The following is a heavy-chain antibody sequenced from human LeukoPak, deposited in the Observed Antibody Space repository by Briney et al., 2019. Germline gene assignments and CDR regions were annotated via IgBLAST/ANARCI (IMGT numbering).Heavy chain of an antibody. CDR2: IYTSGST. V-gene: IGHV4-4*07. Sequence: SETLSLTCTVSGGSISSYYWSWIRQPAGKVLEWIGRIYTSGSTNYNPSLKSRVTMSVDTSKNQFSLKLSSVTAADTAVYYCARDHSSSRYGNWFDPWGQGTLVTVSS. CDR1: GGSISSYY. CDR3: ARDHSSSRYGNWFDP. D-gene: IGHD6-13*01. J-gene: IGHJ5*02.